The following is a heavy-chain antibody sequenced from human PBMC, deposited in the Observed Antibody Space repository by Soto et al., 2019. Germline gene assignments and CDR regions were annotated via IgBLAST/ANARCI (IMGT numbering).Heavy chain of an antibody. D-gene: IGHD4-4*01. Sequence: QVQLQESGPGLVKPSQTLSLTCTVSGGSISSGDYSWSWIRQPPGKGLEWIGYIYYSGSTYYNPSLKRRVTISVDTSKNQCSLKLISVTAAATAVYYCARAPEGNYDVYACDIWGQGTMVTVSS. V-gene: IGHV4-30-4*01. CDR1: GGSISSGDYS. J-gene: IGHJ3*02. CDR2: IYYSGST. CDR3: ARAPEGNYDVYACDI.